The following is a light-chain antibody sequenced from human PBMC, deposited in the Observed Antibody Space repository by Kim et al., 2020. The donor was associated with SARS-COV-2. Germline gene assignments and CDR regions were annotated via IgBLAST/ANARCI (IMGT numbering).Light chain of an antibody. CDR2: SNN. CDR3: AAWDDSLSGWV. J-gene: IGLJ3*02. V-gene: IGLV1-47*02. Sequence: GQRVTISGSGSSSNIGSNYVYWYQQLPGTAPKLLIYSNNQRPSGVPDRFSGSKSGTSASLAISGLRSEDEADYYCAAWDDSLSGWVFGGGTKLTVL. CDR1: SSNIGSNY.